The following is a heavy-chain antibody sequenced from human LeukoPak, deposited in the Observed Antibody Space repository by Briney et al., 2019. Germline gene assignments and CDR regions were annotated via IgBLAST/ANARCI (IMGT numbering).Heavy chain of an antibody. CDR3: ASRKLGNDY. D-gene: IGHD7-27*01. CDR1: GGSVSDYY. V-gene: IGHV4-59*02. J-gene: IGHJ4*02. CDR2: IYHTGST. Sequence: SEALSLTCTISGGSVSDYYWSWIRQSPGKGLEWIGHIYHTGSTSYSPSLKSRVTISADTSQNQFSLKLSSVTAADTAVYYCASRKLGNDYWGQGTLVTVSS.